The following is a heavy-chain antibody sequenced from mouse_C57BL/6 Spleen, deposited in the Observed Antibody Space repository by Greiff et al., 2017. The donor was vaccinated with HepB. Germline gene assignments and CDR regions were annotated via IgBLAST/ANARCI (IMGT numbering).Heavy chain of an antibody. CDR1: GFTFSSYT. CDR3: ARDGSHFDY. Sequence: EVKVEESGGGLVKPGGSLKLSCAASGFTFSSYTMSWVRQTPEKRLEWVATISGGGGNTYYPDSVTGRFTISRDNAKNTLYLQMSSLRSEDTALYYCARDGSHFDYWGQGTTLTVSS. D-gene: IGHD2-3*01. V-gene: IGHV5-9*01. J-gene: IGHJ2*01. CDR2: ISGGGGNT.